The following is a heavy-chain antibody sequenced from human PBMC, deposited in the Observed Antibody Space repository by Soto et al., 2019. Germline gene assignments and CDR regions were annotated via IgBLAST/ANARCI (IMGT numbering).Heavy chain of an antibody. CDR2: MNPGNNQH. V-gene: IGHV1-8*01. D-gene: IGHD1-1*01. CDR3: AKSVYNWNDGFFDY. CDR1: GYSFTDYD. J-gene: IGHJ4*02. Sequence: GASVKVSCKTSGYSFTDYDIHWVRQAAGQGLEWMGWMNPGNNQHVYTQKFRSRVTISRDNSKNTLYLQMSSLRAEDTAVYYCAKSVYNWNDGFFDYWGQGTLVTVSS.